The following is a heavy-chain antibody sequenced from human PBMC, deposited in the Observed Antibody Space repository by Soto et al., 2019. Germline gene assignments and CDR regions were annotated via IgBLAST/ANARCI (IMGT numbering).Heavy chain of an antibody. CDR1: GFTFSSYG. CDR3: ARAHSSSWYSDVFDI. V-gene: IGHV3-30*03. CDR2: ISYDGSNK. D-gene: IGHD6-13*01. J-gene: IGHJ3*02. Sequence: GGSLRLSCAASGFTFSSYGMHWVRQAPGKGLEWVAVISYDGSNKYYADSVKGRFTISRDSSKNSLFLQMNSLRAEDTAVYYCARAHSSSWYSDVFDIWGQGTMVTVSS.